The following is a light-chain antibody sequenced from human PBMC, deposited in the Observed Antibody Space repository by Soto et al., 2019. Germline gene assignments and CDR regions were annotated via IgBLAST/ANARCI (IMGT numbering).Light chain of an antibody. CDR1: QFINRY. CDR3: QQSDTPTCK. CDR2: SAS. Sequence: DIQMTQSPSSLSASVGDRVTITCRASQFINRYANWYQQKAGKAPKLLISSASGLQSGVPARFSGSISGTDFTLTISSLQPEDSATYYGQQSDTPTCKFGQGTTVEVK. V-gene: IGKV1-39*01. J-gene: IGKJ1*01.